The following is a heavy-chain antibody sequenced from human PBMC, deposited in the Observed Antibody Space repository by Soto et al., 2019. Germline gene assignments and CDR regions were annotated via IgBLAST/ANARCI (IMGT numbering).Heavy chain of an antibody. V-gene: IGHV4-59*01. J-gene: IGHJ3*02. D-gene: IGHD2-21*02. CDR1: CGPLRSFY. Sequence: TPSLSCTSSCGPLRSFYYGCIRQAPGKGLEWIGYIYYTGSTNYNPSLKSRVTMSVDTYKNQFSLKLTSVTAADTAVYFCAVTRGGAHPHDIWGQGTMGTVSS. CDR3: AVTRGGAHPHDI. CDR2: IYYTGST.